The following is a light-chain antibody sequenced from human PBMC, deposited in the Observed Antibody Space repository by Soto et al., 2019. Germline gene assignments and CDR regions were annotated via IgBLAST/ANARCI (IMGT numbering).Light chain of an antibody. Sequence: CVLTQPASVSGSPGQSITISCTGTSSDVGGYNYVSWYQQHPGKAPKLMIYDVSNRPSGVSNRFSGSKSGNTASLTISGLQAEDEADYYCSSYTSSSTLVFGGGTKLTVL. CDR3: SSYTSSSTLV. V-gene: IGLV2-14*01. CDR1: SSDVGGYNY. CDR2: DVS. J-gene: IGLJ3*02.